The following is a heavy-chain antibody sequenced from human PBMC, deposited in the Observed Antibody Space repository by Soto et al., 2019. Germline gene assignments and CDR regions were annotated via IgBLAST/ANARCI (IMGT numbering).Heavy chain of an antibody. Sequence: QVQLQESGPGLVKPSESLSLTCTVSGGSISSYYWSWIRQPPGKGLEWIGYFYYSGSTNYNPSLNSRVTISVDTSKHQFSLTLSSVTAADTAVYYCARGGWRQIDYWGQGTRVTVSS. CDR1: GGSISSYY. J-gene: IGHJ4*02. D-gene: IGHD3-3*01. CDR3: ARGGWRQIDY. CDR2: FYYSGST. V-gene: IGHV4-59*08.